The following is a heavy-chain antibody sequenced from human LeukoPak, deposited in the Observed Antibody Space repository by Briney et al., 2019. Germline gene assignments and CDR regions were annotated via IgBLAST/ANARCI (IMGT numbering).Heavy chain of an antibody. D-gene: IGHD4-11*01. CDR1: GVSVSTSY. Sequence: GGSLRLSCVVSGVSVSTSYMSWVRQAPGKGLEWVSVIYPNGNTYWAESVKGRFTTSRDNSKNTLYLQMNSLRAEDTAVYYCARGLPVFVSGQGTVVTVSS. J-gene: IGHJ3*01. V-gene: IGHV3-66*01. CDR2: IYPNGNT. CDR3: ARGLPVFV.